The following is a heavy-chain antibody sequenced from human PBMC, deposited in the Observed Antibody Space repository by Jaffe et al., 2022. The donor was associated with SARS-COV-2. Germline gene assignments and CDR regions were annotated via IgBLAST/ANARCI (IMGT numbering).Heavy chain of an antibody. Sequence: VQLLESGGGLVQPGGSLRLSCAASGFTFSSYAMSWVRQAPGKGLEWVSTISGGGGGTYYADSVKGRFSISRSNSRNTLYLQMNSLRAEDTALYYCAKESVTAIQTRFFYWGQGTLVTVSS. CDR2: ISGGGGGT. CDR1: GFTFSSYA. CDR3: AKESVTAIQTRFFY. V-gene: IGHV3-23*01. J-gene: IGHJ4*02. D-gene: IGHD2-21*02.